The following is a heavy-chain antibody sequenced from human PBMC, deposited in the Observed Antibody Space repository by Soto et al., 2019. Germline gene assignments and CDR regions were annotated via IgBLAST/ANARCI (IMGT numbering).Heavy chain of an antibody. CDR2: IKSNTDGGTT. Sequence: PGGSLRLSCAASGITFNEAWMSWVRQAPGKGLEWVGRIKSNTDGGTTDYAAPVKGRFTISRDDSRNTLFLQLNSLKREDTAVYYCTTGVHDDFSSGLYYYGVDFWGQWTTVTAP. J-gene: IGHJ6*02. CDR3: TTGVHDDFSSGLYYYGVDF. D-gene: IGHD3-3*01. CDR1: GITFNEAW. V-gene: IGHV3-15*01.